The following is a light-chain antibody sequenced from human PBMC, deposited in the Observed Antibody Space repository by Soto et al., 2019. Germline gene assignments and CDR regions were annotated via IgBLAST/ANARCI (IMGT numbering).Light chain of an antibody. CDR2: EHN. CDR1: TGSIASNY. CDR3: QSYDSSNVV. J-gene: IGLJ3*02. Sequence: NFMLTQPHSLSESPGKTVTISCTRITGSIASNYVQWYQQRPGSSPTTVIYEHNQRPSGVPDRFSGSIDSSSNSASLTISGLQTEDEADYYCQSYDSSNVVFGGGTKLTVL. V-gene: IGLV6-57*01.